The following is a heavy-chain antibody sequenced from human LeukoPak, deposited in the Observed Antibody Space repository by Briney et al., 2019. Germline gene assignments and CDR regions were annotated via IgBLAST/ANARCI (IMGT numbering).Heavy chain of an antibody. J-gene: IGHJ4*02. CDR3: ARDEGPLDY. CDR1: GFTFRSYS. CDR2: ISSSSGTI. V-gene: IGHV3-48*01. Sequence: GGSLRLSCAASGFTFRSYSMNWVRQAPGKGLEWVSYISSSSGTIYYADSVKGRFTISRDNARNSLDLQMNSLRGEDTAVYYCARDEGPLDYWGQGTLVTVSS.